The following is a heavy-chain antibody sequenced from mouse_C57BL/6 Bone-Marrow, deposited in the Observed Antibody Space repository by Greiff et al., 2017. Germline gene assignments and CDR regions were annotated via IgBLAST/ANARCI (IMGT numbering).Heavy chain of an antibody. J-gene: IGHJ2*01. CDR3: ARSGLRCGYYVDY. CDR2: IYPGSGNT. V-gene: IGHV1-76*01. CDR1: GYTFTDYY. D-gene: IGHD1-1*01. Sequence: QVQLQQSGAELVRPGASVKLSCKASGYTFTDYYINWVKQRPGQGLEWIARIYPGSGNTYYNEKFKGKATLTAEKSSSTAYMQLSSLTSEDSAVYVCARSGLRCGYYVDYWGQGTTLTVSS.